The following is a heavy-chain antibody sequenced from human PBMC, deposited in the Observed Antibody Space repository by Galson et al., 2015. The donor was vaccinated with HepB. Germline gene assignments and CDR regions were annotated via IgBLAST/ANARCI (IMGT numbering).Heavy chain of an antibody. J-gene: IGHJ6*02. V-gene: IGHV3-21*01. Sequence: SLRLSCAGSGFTFSSHFVNWVRQAPGKGLEWVAYISATSRNIYYADSVKGRFSISRDNGKNSLYLQMNSLRAEDTAVYYCARVYDGDDAGEDYGMDVWGPGATVTVSS. CDR2: ISATSRNI. D-gene: IGHD4-17*01. CDR1: GFTFSSHF. CDR3: ARVYDGDDAGEDYGMDV.